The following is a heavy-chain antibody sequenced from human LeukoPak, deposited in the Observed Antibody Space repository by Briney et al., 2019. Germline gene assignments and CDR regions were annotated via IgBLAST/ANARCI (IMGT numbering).Heavy chain of an antibody. CDR3: AGGPRQYYYSGSYHY. V-gene: IGHV6-1*01. CDR1: GDSVSSNSVT. Sequence: SQTLSLTCAISGDSVSSNSVTWNWIRQSPSRGLEWLGRTYYRSTWYNDYAVSVRGRITVNPDTSKNQFSLHLNSVTPEDTAVYYCAGGPRQYYYSGSYHYWGQGTLVTVPS. J-gene: IGHJ4*02. CDR2: TYYRSTWYN. D-gene: IGHD3-10*01.